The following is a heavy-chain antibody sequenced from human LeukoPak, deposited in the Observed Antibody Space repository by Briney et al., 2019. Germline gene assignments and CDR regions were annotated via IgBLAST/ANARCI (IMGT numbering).Heavy chain of an antibody. J-gene: IGHJ3*02. Sequence: PGGSLRLSCAASGFTFSSYAMHWVRQAPGKGLEWVAVISYDGSNKYYADSVKGRFTISRDNSKNTLYLQMNSLRAEDTGVYYCARAKYSGSYYGVSAFDIWGQGTMVTVSS. V-gene: IGHV3-30*04. CDR2: ISYDGSNK. D-gene: IGHD1-26*01. CDR1: GFTFSSYA. CDR3: ARAKYSGSYYGVSAFDI.